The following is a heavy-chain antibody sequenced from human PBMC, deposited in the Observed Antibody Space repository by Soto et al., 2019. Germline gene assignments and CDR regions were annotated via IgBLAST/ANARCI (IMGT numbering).Heavy chain of an antibody. CDR3: ARPAGRHRDYYFDY. D-gene: IGHD2-21*02. CDR1: GYTFTNYG. CDR2: ISAYNGDI. Sequence: QVQLVQSGAEVKKPGASVKVSCKTSGYTFTNYGVTWVRQAPGQGLEWMGWISAYNGDIKYAQKLQGRVTMTTDTFTSTAYMELRSLRSDDTAVYYCARPAGRHRDYYFDYWGQGTLVTVSS. V-gene: IGHV1-18*01. J-gene: IGHJ4*02.